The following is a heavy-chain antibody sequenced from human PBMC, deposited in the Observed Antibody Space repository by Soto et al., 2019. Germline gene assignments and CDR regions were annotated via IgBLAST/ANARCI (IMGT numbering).Heavy chain of an antibody. J-gene: IGHJ4*02. CDR3: ARGGAPNRYSSSWYLVY. CDR1: GFTFSSYA. Sequence: GGSLRLSCAASGFTFSSYAMHWVRQAPGKGLEWVAVISYDGSNKYYADSVKGRFTISRDNSKNTLYLQMNSLRAEETAVYYCARGGAPNRYSSSWYLVYWGQGTLVT. D-gene: IGHD6-13*01. V-gene: IGHV3-30-3*01. CDR2: ISYDGSNK.